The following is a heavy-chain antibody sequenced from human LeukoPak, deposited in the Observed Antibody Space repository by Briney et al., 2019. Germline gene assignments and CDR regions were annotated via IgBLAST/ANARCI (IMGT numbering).Heavy chain of an antibody. D-gene: IGHD2-2*01. Sequence: SETLSLTCTVSGGSISSYYWSWIRQPPGKGLEWIGYIYYSGSTNCNPSLKSRVTISVDTSKNQFSLKLSSVTAADTAVYYCARAGLGYCSSTSCYYFDYWGQGTLVTVSS. CDR3: ARAGLGYCSSTSCYYFDY. V-gene: IGHV4-59*01. CDR1: GGSISSYY. J-gene: IGHJ4*02. CDR2: IYYSGST.